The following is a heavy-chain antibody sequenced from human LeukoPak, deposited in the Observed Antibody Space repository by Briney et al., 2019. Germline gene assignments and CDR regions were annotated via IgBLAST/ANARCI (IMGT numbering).Heavy chain of an antibody. J-gene: IGHJ4*02. D-gene: IGHD5-18*01. V-gene: IGHV3-53*05. CDR2: IYSGGST. CDR3: ARDRYSYGYALDC. CDR1: GGSISSYY. Sequence: ETLSLTCTVSGGSISSYYWSWIRQPPGKGLEWVSVIYSGGSTYHADSVKGRFIISRDNSKNTLNLQMNSLRVEDSAVYYCARDRYSYGYALDCWGQGTLVTVSS.